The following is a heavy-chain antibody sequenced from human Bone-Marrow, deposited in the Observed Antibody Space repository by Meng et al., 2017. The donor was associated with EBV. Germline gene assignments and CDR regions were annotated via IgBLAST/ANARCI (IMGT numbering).Heavy chain of an antibody. CDR1: RATFSSYA. CDR2: IIPIFGTA. Sequence: RVQLWSECQSPGSSVKCSCKAPRATFSSYATRWVTQAHVQGLEWMGGIIPIFGTANYAQTFQGRVTITADESTSTAYMELSSLRSEDTAVYYCARDSDILTGPGGYWGQGTLVTVSS. J-gene: IGHJ4*02. V-gene: IGHV1-69*01. CDR3: ARDSDILTGPGGY. D-gene: IGHD3-9*01.